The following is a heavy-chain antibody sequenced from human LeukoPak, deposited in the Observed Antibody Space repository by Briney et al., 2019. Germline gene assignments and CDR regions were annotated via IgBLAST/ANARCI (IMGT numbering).Heavy chain of an antibody. CDR3: ARGSLVRGEGFDP. CDR1: GFTFSSYS. D-gene: IGHD3-10*01. Sequence: GGSLRLSCAASGFTFSSYSMNWVRQAPGKGLESVSSISSSSSYIYYADSVKGRFTISRDNAKNSLYLQMNSLRAEDTAVYYCARGSLVRGEGFDPWGQGTLVTVSS. J-gene: IGHJ5*02. V-gene: IGHV3-21*01. CDR2: ISSSSSYI.